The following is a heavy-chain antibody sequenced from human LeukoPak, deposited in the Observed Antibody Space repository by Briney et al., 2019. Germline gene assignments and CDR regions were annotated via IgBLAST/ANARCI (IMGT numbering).Heavy chain of an antibody. CDR3: ARVPPPGATAYGAVDY. V-gene: IGHV4-34*01. J-gene: IGHJ4*02. CDR1: GGSFSGYY. D-gene: IGHD3-16*01. CDR2: VDHSGRT. Sequence: KPSETLSLTCAVYGGSFSGYYWSWIRQSPGKGLEWIGEVDHSGRTNYNPSLKSRLTMSVDTSKNQFSLKLTSVTAADTAVYFCARVPPPGATAYGAVDYWGQGTLVTVSS.